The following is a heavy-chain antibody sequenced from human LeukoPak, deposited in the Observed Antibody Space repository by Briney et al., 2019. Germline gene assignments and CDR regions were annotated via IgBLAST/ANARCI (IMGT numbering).Heavy chain of an antibody. J-gene: IGHJ4*02. CDR2: INHSGST. CDR1: GGSFSGYY. D-gene: IGHD3-22*01. Sequence: SETLSLTCAVYGGSFSGYYWSWIRQPPGKGLEWIGEINHSGSTNYNPSLKSRVTISVDTSKNQFSLKLSSVTAADTAVYYCARRPGTMIVVGISQRGYFDYWGQGTLVTVSS. CDR3: ARRPGTMIVVGISQRGYFDY. V-gene: IGHV4-34*01.